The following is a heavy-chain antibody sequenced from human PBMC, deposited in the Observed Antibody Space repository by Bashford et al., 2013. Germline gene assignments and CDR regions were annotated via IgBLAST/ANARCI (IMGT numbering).Heavy chain of an antibody. CDR3: VRDFTGADDF. CDR1: GFTFNYDG. D-gene: IGHD3-9*01. V-gene: IGHV3-30*03. CDR2: ISHDGRDK. J-gene: IGHJ4*02. Sequence: GGSLRLSCAASGFTFNYDGIHWVRQAPGKGLEWVTFISHDGRDKDYGDAVKGRFAISRDNSKNTVFLRMNRLRPEDTAVYYCVRDFTGADDFWGQGTQVTVSS.